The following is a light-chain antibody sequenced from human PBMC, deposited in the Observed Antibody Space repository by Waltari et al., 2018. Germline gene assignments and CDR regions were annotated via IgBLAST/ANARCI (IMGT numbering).Light chain of an antibody. J-gene: IGLJ3*02. V-gene: IGLV1-44*01. CDR2: RSD. CDR1: ASNIGNNV. CDR3: AAWDDSLNGRWV. Sequence: QSVLTQPPSASGTPGQGVTISCSGGASNIGNNVVNWYQQVPGKAPNLRICRSDRRPAWVPARFSGSKSGTSASLAISGLQSEDEADYYCAAWDDSLNGRWVFGGGTKVTVL.